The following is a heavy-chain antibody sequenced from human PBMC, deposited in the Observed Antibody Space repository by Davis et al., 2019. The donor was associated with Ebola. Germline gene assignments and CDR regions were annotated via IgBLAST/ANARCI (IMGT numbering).Heavy chain of an antibody. D-gene: IGHD6-19*01. CDR3: ASGYSSLWYRNSFDY. CDR1: GGSISSSSYY. Sequence: SETLSLTCTVSGGSISSSSYYWGWIRQPPGKGLEWIGTIYYSGSTYYNPSLKSRVTISVDTSKNQFSLKLSSVTAADTAVYYCASGYSSLWYRNSFDYWGQGTLVTVSS. V-gene: IGHV4-39*01. J-gene: IGHJ4*02. CDR2: IYYSGST.